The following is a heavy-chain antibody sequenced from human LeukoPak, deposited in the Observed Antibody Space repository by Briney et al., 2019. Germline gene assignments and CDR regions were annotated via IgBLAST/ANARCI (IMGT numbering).Heavy chain of an antibody. J-gene: IGHJ4*02. V-gene: IGHV3-30*18. CDR3: ANENYYGSGSYPDY. CDR2: ISYDGSNK. Sequence: GGSLRLSCAASGFTFSNYGIHWVRQAPGRGLEWVALISYDGSNKYYADSVKGRFTISRDNSKNTPFLQMNSLRAEDTAVYYCANENYYGSGSYPDYWGQGTLVTVSS. CDR1: GFTFSNYG. D-gene: IGHD3-10*01.